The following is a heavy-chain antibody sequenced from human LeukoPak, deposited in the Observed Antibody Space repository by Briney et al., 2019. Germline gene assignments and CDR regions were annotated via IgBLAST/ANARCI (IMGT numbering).Heavy chain of an antibody. CDR3: AKDRYSSGCCYFDY. Sequence: GGSLRLSCAASGFTFSSYGMHWVRQAPGKGLEWVAVISHDGSNKYYADSVKGRFTISRDNSKNTLYLQMNSLRAEDTPVYYCAKDRYSSGCCYFDYWGQGTLVTVSS. V-gene: IGHV3-30*18. CDR2: ISHDGSNK. CDR1: GFTFSSYG. J-gene: IGHJ4*02. D-gene: IGHD6-19*01.